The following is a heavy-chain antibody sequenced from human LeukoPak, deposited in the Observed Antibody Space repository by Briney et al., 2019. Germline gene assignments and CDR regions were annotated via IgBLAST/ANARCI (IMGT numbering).Heavy chain of an antibody. CDR3: ARTIWFGDYGMDV. CDR1: GFTLGSYR. D-gene: IGHD3-10*01. V-gene: IGHV3-48*02. Sequence: GGSLRLSCAASGFTLGSYRMNWVRQAQGKGLEWVSYISSSSSTIYYADSVKGRFTISRDNAKNSLYLQMNSLRDEDTAVSYCARTIWFGDYGMDVWGQGTTVTVSS. J-gene: IGHJ6*02. CDR2: ISSSSSTI.